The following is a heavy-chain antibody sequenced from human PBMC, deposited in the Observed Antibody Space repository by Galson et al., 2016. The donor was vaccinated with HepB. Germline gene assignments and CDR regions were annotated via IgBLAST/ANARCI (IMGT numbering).Heavy chain of an antibody. CDR3: ARALDYGGHYFDS. CDR1: GGSISSGGYS. Sequence: TLSLTCAVSGGSISSGGYSWSWIRQPPGKALEWIGHIYQGGSTDYKPSLKSRVTISVDKSKSQFSLKLTSVTAADTAVYYCARALDYGGHYFDSWGQGTLVTVSS. V-gene: IGHV4-30-2*01. J-gene: IGHJ4*02. D-gene: IGHD4-23*01. CDR2: IYQGGST.